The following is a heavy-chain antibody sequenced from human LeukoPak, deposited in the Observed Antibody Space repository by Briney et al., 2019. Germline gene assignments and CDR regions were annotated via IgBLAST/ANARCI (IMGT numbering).Heavy chain of an antibody. CDR3: ARRTGYCSGGSCYHWFDP. CDR1: GGSISSYY. J-gene: IGHJ5*02. D-gene: IGHD2-15*01. V-gene: IGHV4-59*01. CDR2: IYYSGST. Sequence: SETLSLTCTVSGGSISSYYWSSIREPPGARLWRIGYIYYSGSTNYNPSLKSRVTISVDTSKNQFSLKLSSVTAADTAVYYCARRTGYCSGGSCYHWFDPWGQGTLVTVSS.